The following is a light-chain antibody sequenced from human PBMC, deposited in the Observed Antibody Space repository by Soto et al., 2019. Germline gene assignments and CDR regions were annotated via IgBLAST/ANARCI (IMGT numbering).Light chain of an antibody. J-gene: IGKJ5*01. CDR2: RAS. CDR1: QSVSSSY. Sequence: EIVLTQSPGTLSLSPGERATLSCRASQSVSSSYLAWYQQKPGQAPRLLIYRASSRAPGIPDRFSGSGSGTDFTLTISRLEPEDFAVYYCQQYGSSPAITFGQAKRLQIK. CDR3: QQYGSSPAIT. V-gene: IGKV3-20*01.